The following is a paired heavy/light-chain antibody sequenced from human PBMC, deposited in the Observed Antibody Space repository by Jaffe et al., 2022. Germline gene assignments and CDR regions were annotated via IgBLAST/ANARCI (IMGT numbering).Light chain of an antibody. J-gene: IGLJ3*02. Sequence: QSALTQPASVSGSPGQSITISCTGTSSDVGGYNYVSWYQQHPGKAPKLMIYDVSNRPSGVSNRFSGSKSGNTASLTISGLQAEDEADYYCSSYTSSSTRWVFGGGTKLTVL. CDR1: SSDVGGYNY. V-gene: IGLV2-14*03. CDR2: DVS. CDR3: SSYTSSSTRWV.
Heavy chain of an antibody. CDR1: GFTFSSYG. Sequence: QVQLVESGGGVVQPGRSLRLSCAASGFTFSSYGMHWVRQAPGKGLEWVAVISYDGSNKYYADSVKGRFTISRDNSKNTLYLQMNSLRAEDTAVYYCAKLGVGGTAMVDSYFDWLPHLEDFDYWGQGTLVTVSS. V-gene: IGHV3-30*18. CDR2: ISYDGSNK. J-gene: IGHJ4*02. D-gene: IGHD3-9*01. CDR3: AKLGVGGTAMVDSYFDWLPHLEDFDY.